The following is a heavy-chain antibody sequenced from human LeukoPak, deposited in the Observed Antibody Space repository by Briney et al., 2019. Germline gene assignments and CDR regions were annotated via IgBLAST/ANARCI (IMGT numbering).Heavy chain of an antibody. V-gene: IGHV1-18*01. Sequence: ASVKVSCKASGYTFTSYGTSWVRQAPGQGPEWMGWISGYNGNTNYAQKFQGRVTMTTDTSTSTAYMEVRGLRSDDTAIYYCARDRSTAAHEYWGQETLVTVSS. CDR3: ARDRSTAAHEY. CDR2: ISGYNGNT. CDR1: GYTFTSYG. D-gene: IGHD2-2*01. J-gene: IGHJ4*02.